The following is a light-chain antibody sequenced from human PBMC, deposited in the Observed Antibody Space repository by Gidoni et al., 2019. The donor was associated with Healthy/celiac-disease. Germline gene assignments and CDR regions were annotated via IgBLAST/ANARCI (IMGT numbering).Light chain of an antibody. CDR2: GAS. J-gene: IGKJ1*01. CDR1: QSVSRN. V-gene: IGKV3-15*01. Sequence: IVMPQSPATLPVSAGERATLSCSASQSVSRNLAWYQQKPGQAPRLLIYGASTMSTGIPARFSGNGSGTVFTLTISRLQSEDFAVYYCQQYNNWPRTFGQGTKVEIK. CDR3: QQYNNWPRT.